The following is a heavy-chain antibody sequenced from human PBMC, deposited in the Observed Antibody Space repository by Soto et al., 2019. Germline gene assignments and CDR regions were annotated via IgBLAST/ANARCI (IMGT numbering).Heavy chain of an antibody. CDR3: ARVNGLGTVVVVAATRYYYYMDV. J-gene: IGHJ6*03. Sequence: SCKASGYTFTSYGISWVRQAPGQGLEWMGWINAYNGNTNYAQKFQGRVTMTRNTSTSTAYMELSSLRSEDTAVYYCARVNGLGTVVVVAATRYYYYMDVWGKGTTVTVSS. D-gene: IGHD2-15*01. CDR2: INAYNGNT. CDR1: GYTFTSYG. V-gene: IGHV1-18*01.